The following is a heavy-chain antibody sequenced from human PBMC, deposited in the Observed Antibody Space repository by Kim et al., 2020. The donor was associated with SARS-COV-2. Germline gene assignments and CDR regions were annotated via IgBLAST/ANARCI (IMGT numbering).Heavy chain of an antibody. CDR1: GGSISSGDYY. V-gene: IGHV4-30-4*01. Sequence: SETLSLTCTVSGGSISSGDYYWSWIRQPPGKGLEWIGYIYYSGSTYYNPSLKSRVTISVDTSKNQFSLKLSSVTAADTAVYYCARVQLRGDSSGPRWSWFDPWGQGTLVTVSS. J-gene: IGHJ5*02. CDR3: ARVQLRGDSSGPRWSWFDP. D-gene: IGHD3-22*01. CDR2: IYYSGST.